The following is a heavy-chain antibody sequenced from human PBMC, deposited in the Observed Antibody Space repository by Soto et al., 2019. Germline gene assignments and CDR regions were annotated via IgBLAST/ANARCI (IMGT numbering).Heavy chain of an antibody. Sequence: GGSLRLSCAASGFTFSSYWMSWVRQAPGKGLEWVANIKQDGSEKYYVDSVKGRFTISRDNAKNSLYLQMNSLRAEDTAVYYCARGPNHLIYCSGGSCYFDYWGQGTLVTVSS. D-gene: IGHD2-15*01. CDR1: GFTFSSYW. CDR2: IKQDGSEK. J-gene: IGHJ4*02. V-gene: IGHV3-7*01. CDR3: ARGPNHLIYCSGGSCYFDY.